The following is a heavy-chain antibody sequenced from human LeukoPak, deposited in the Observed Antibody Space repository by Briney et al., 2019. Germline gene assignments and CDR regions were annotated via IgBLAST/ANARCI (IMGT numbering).Heavy chain of an antibody. Sequence: PGGSLRLSCAASGFTFADYAMAWVRQAPGKGLEWVSTISASGGNTYYADSVKGRFTISRDNSENTLYLQMNSLRAEDTAVYYCAKDSLNRTPLAWFDPWGQGTLVTVSS. CDR2: ISASGGNT. V-gene: IGHV3-23*01. J-gene: IGHJ5*02. CDR1: GFTFADYA. CDR3: AKDSLNRTPLAWFDP. D-gene: IGHD2-15*01.